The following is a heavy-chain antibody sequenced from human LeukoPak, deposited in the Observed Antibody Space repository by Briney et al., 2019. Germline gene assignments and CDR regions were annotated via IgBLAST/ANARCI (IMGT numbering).Heavy chain of an antibody. Sequence: SVKVSCTASGGTFSIYAISWVRQAPGQGLEWMGGIIPIFGTANYAQKFQGRVTITADESTSTAYMELSSLRSEDTAVYYCARLTTVTNDDYWGQGTLVTVSS. CDR1: GGTFSIYA. V-gene: IGHV1-69*13. J-gene: IGHJ4*02. CDR3: ARLTTVTNDDY. D-gene: IGHD4-17*01. CDR2: IIPIFGTA.